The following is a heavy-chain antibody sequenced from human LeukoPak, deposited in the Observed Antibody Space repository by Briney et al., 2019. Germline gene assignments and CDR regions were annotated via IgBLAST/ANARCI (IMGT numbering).Heavy chain of an antibody. CDR3: ARVHYDFWSGPSWFDP. Sequence: PSETLSLTCTVSGGSISSYYWSWIRQPPGKGLEWIGYIYYSGSTNYNPSLKSRVTISVDTSKNQFSLKLSSVTAADTAVYYCARVHYDFWSGPSWFDPWGQGTLVTVSS. J-gene: IGHJ5*02. CDR2: IYYSGST. V-gene: IGHV4-59*01. D-gene: IGHD3-3*01. CDR1: GGSISSYY.